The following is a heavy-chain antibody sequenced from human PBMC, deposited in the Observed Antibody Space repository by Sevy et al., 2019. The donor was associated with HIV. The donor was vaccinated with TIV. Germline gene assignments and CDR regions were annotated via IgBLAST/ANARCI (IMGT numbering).Heavy chain of an antibody. CDR3: ARDRGIFGGGGGLDV. D-gene: IGHD3-3*02. V-gene: IGHV1-2*02. CDR1: ASTFTAYY. Sequence: ASVKVSCKTSASTFTAYYMHWLRQAPGQGLEWMGWINPNSDGTKYAQRFQGRVSMTADTSISTAYMELSRLTSDDTAVYYGARDRGIFGGGGGLDVWGQGTTVTVSS. CDR2: INPNSDGT. J-gene: IGHJ6*02.